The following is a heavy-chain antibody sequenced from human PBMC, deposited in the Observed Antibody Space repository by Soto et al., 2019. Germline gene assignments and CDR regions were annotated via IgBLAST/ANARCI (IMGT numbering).Heavy chain of an antibody. J-gene: IGHJ4*02. CDR1: GFMFSMYW. D-gene: IGHD2-8*01. Sequence: GGSLRLSCEASGFMFSMYWMHWVRQVPGKGPVWVSRINEDGVTTTYADSVKGRFTISRDNDKNTLYLQLDTAMYYCTRGPRPSSSGTGAYWGPGTQVTVPQ. CDR3: SSSGTGAY. CDR2: INEDGVTT. V-gene: IGHV3-74*03.